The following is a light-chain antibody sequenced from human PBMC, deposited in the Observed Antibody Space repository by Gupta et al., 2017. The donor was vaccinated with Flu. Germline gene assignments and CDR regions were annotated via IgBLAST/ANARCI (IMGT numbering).Light chain of an antibody. Sequence: SALTQPASVSGSPGPAITISCSGTRSDFGDYNYVSWYLHSPGEPHSLMVFDVCRRPAGVASRFSGSFSGNTASLTISAPPEEDAGDYFCFAYSSSSSFVFGSGTKFTVL. J-gene: IGLJ1*01. V-gene: IGLV2-14*01. CDR1: RSDFGDYNY. CDR2: DVC. CDR3: FAYSSSSSFV.